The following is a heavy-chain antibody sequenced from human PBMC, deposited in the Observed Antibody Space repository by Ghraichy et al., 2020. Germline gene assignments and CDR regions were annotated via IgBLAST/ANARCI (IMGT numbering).Heavy chain of an antibody. Sequence: GGSLRLSCAASGFTFSNYNMNWVRQAPGKGLEWISYISGSSSTTYYADSVKGRFTISRDNAKNSLDLQMNGLRGEDTAVYYCARDGRGWSFSFEFWGQGTLVTVSS. J-gene: IGHJ4*02. CDR3: ARDGRGWSFSFEF. V-gene: IGHV3-48*04. CDR2: ISGSSSTT. CDR1: GFTFSNYN. D-gene: IGHD3-10*01.